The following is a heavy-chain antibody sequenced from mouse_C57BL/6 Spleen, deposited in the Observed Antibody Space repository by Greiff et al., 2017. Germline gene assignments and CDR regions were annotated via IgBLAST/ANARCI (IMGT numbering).Heavy chain of an antibody. Sequence: QVQLQQPGAELVRPGTSVKLSCKASGYTFTSYWMHWVKQRPGQGLEWIGVIDPSDSYTNYNQKFKGKATLTVDPSSSTAYLQLSSLTSEYSAVYYCARGITTVVATEDYWGQGTTLTVSS. D-gene: IGHD1-1*01. CDR3: ARGITTVVATEDY. CDR2: IDPSDSYT. V-gene: IGHV1-59*01. J-gene: IGHJ2*01. CDR1: GYTFTSYW.